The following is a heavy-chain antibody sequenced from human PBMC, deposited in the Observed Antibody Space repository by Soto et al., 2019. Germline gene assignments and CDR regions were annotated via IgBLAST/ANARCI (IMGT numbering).Heavy chain of an antibody. Sequence: SETLSLTCTVSGGSISSSSYYWGWIRQPPGKGLEWIGSIYYSGSTYYNPSLKGRVTISVDRSKNQFSLKLSSVTAADTAVYYCARGGVDYYDSSGYYFSPYYFDYWGQGTLVTVSS. CDR2: IYYSGST. V-gene: IGHV4-39*07. J-gene: IGHJ4*02. CDR3: ARGGVDYYDSSGYYFSPYYFDY. CDR1: GGSISSSSYY. D-gene: IGHD3-22*01.